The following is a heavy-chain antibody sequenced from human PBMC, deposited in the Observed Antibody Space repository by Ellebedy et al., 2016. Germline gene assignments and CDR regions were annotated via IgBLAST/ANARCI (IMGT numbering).Heavy chain of an antibody. CDR1: GFTFSSYA. V-gene: IGHV3-23*01. CDR3: AKDRPDHGVLSEGKDY. CDR2: ISGSGGST. Sequence: GESLKISXAASGFTFSSYAMSWVRQAPGKGLEWVSAISGSGGSTYYADSVKGRFTISRDNSKNTLYLQMHSLRAEDTAVYYCAKDRPDHGVLSEGKDYWGQGTLVTVSS. D-gene: IGHD4-17*01. J-gene: IGHJ4*02.